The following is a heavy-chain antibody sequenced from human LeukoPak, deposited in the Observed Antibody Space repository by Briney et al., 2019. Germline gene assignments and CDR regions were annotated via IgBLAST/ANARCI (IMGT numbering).Heavy chain of an antibody. D-gene: IGHD3-22*01. Sequence: GGSLRLSCTASGFTFGDYAMGWFRQAPGKGLEWVGFIRSEAYGGSTQYAASVTGRLTISRDDSKSIAYLQMNSLKAEDTAVYYCTRVVPRYYYDSSGYSYPDFWGQGTLVTVSS. CDR2: IRSEAYGGST. J-gene: IGHJ4*02. CDR1: GFTFGDYA. V-gene: IGHV3-49*03. CDR3: TRVVPRYYYDSSGYSYPDF.